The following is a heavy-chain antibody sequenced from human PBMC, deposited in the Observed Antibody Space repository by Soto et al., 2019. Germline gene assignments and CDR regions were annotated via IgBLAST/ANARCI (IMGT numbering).Heavy chain of an antibody. D-gene: IGHD1-26*01. CDR3: AKDRGYSHGPDYYHYGMDV. V-gene: IGHV3-23*01. J-gene: IGHJ6*02. CDR1: GFTFRVYA. Sequence: GGSLRLSCEASGFTFRVYAMSWVRQAPGKGLEWVASISGSGGRTYYSDSVKGRFTISRDNFKNTLYLQVSSLRAEDTAVYYCAKDRGYSHGPDYYHYGMDVWGQGTTVTVSS. CDR2: ISGSGGRT.